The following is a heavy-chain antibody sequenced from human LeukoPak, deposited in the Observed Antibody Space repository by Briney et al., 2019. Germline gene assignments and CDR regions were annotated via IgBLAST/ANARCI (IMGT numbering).Heavy chain of an antibody. CDR3: AKVGKVNYNYYY. CDR1: GFTFSSYT. Sequence: GGSLRLSCAASGFTFSSYTMSWVRQAPGKGLEWVSAISGSGGSTYYADSVKGRCTISRDNPKNTLYLQMNSLRAEDTAVYYCAKVGKVNYNYYYWGQGTLVTVSS. D-gene: IGHD5-24*01. J-gene: IGHJ4*02. CDR2: ISGSGGST. V-gene: IGHV3-23*01.